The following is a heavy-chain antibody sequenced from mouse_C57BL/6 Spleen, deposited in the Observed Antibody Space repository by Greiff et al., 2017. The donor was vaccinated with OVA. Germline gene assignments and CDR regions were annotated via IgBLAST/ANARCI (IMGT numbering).Heavy chain of an antibody. CDR3: TRDLYDGYYVAAMDY. CDR1: GFTFSSYA. J-gene: IGHJ4*01. V-gene: IGHV5-9-1*02. CDR2: ISSGGDYI. D-gene: IGHD2-3*01. Sequence: DVMLVESGEGLVKPGGSLKLSCAASGFTFSSYAMSWVRQTPEKRLEWVAYISSGGDYIYYADTVKGRFTISRDNARNTLYLQMSSLKSEDTAMYYCTRDLYDGYYVAAMDYWGQGTSVTVSS.